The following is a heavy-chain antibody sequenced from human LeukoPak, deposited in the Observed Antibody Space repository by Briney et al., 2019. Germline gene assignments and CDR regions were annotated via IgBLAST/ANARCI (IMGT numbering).Heavy chain of an antibody. Sequence: GGSLRLSCAASGFTFSTYAMSWVRQAPGKGLEWVSAISGDDGSTYYADSVKGRFTISRDNSKNTLYLQMNSLRAEDTAVYYCAKAINFDWLPNDYWGQGTLVSVSS. V-gene: IGHV3-23*01. D-gene: IGHD3-9*01. CDR1: GFTFSTYA. J-gene: IGHJ4*02. CDR3: AKAINFDWLPNDY. CDR2: ISGDDGST.